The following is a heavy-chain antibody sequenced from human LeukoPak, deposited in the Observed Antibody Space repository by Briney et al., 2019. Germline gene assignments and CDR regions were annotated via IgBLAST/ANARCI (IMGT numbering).Heavy chain of an antibody. CDR2: IKEDGTEK. V-gene: IGHV3-7*01. Sequence: GGSLRLSCVASGFTFNSYWMSWVRQAPGKGLEWVANIKEDGTEKYYVDSVRGRFTLSRDNAENSLYLQMSSLRAEDTAVYYCARDHHDVLTGYYSNYYNYYYMDVWGRGTTVTVSS. D-gene: IGHD3-9*01. J-gene: IGHJ6*03. CDR1: GFTFNSYW. CDR3: ARDHHDVLTGYYSNYYNYYYMDV.